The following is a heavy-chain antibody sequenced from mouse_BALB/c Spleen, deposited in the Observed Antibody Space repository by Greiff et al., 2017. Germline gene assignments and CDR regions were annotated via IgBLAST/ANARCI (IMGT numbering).Heavy chain of an antibody. CDR3: ARIGASYAPYYVDY. J-gene: IGHJ2*01. V-gene: IGHV1-4*01. CDR1: GYTFTSYT. D-gene: IGHD1-1*01. Sequence: VQLQQSGAELARPGASVKMSCKASGYTFTSYTMHWVKQRPGQGLEWIGYINPSSGYTNYNQKFKDKATLTADKSSSTAYMQLSSLTSEDSAVYYYARIGASYAPYYVDYWGQGATLAVAS. CDR2: INPSSGYT.